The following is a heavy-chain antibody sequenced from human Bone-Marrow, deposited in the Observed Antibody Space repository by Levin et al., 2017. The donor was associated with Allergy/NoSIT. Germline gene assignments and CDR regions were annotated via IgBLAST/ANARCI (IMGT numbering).Heavy chain of an antibody. D-gene: IGHD1-1*01. CDR3: ARLDGYYFDY. CDR1: GGSISSSGYH. CDR2: ISYRGST. V-gene: IGHV4-31*03. J-gene: IGHJ4*02. Sequence: LRLSCTVSGGSISSSGYHWTWIRQYPNKGLEWIGYISYRGSTYFNPSLKSRLTMSIDTSEQHFSLNLTSVSAADTAIYYCARLDGYYFDYWGQGALVTVSS.